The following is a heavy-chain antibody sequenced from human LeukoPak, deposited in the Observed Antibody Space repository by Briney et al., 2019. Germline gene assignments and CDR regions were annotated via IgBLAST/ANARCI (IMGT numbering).Heavy chain of an antibody. CDR1: GGSFSTYY. Sequence: SETLSLTCDVYGGSFSTYYWSWIRQPPGKGLEWIGYIYSSGSTNYNPSLKSRVTISVDTSKNQFSLKLSSVTAADTAVYYCARQREYYESSGYYSFDYWGQGTLVTVSS. D-gene: IGHD3-22*01. CDR2: IYSSGST. CDR3: ARQREYYESSGYYSFDY. V-gene: IGHV4-59*08. J-gene: IGHJ4*02.